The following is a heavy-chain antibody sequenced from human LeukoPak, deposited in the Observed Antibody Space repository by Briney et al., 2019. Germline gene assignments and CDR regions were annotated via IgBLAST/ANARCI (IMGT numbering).Heavy chain of an antibody. Sequence: SETLSPTCAVSGGSISSGGYSWSWIRRPPGKGLEWIGYIYHSGSTYYNPSLKSRVTISVDRSKNQFSLKLSSVTAADTAVYYCARVGCSSTSCPPVGNWFDPWGQGTLVTVSS. D-gene: IGHD2-2*01. V-gene: IGHV4-30-2*01. CDR2: IYHSGST. CDR1: GGSISSGGYS. CDR3: ARVGCSSTSCPPVGNWFDP. J-gene: IGHJ5*02.